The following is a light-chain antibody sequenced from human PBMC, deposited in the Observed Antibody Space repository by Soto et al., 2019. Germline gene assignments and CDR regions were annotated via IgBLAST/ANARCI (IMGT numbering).Light chain of an antibody. Sequence: LTQAPSASGTPGQRVTISCSGSSSNIGSNTVSWYQQVPGTAPKLLIYNNDQRPSGVPDRFSGSKSGTSASLAIGGLQSEDEADYYCTAWDDSLNGWVFGGGTKLTVL. CDR2: NND. CDR3: TAWDDSLNGWV. V-gene: IGLV1-44*01. J-gene: IGLJ3*02. CDR1: SSNIGSNT.